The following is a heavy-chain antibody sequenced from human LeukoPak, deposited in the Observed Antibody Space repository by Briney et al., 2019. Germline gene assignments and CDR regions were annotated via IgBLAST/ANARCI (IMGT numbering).Heavy chain of an antibody. J-gene: IGHJ5*02. Sequence: GASVKVSCKASGYTFTSNHIHCVRQAPGQGLEWMGVINPSGDGTSYAQKFQGRVTMTRDTSTSTVYMELSSLRSEDTAIYYCAKLAASETGEGSWGQGTLVTVSS. V-gene: IGHV1-46*01. CDR1: GYTFTSNH. D-gene: IGHD6-13*01. CDR3: AKLAASETGEGS. CDR2: INPSGDGT.